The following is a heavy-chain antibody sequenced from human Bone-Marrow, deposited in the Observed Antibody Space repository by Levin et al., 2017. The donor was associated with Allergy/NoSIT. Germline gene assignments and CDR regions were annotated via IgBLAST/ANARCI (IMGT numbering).Heavy chain of an antibody. V-gene: IGHV3-53*01. CDR2: IYSGGST. CDR3: AGGWFGELLSL. CDR1: GFTVSSNY. J-gene: IGHJ4*02. D-gene: IGHD3-10*01. Sequence: PGGSLRLSCAASGFTVSSNYMSWVRQAPGKGPEWVSVIYSGGSTYYADSVKGRFTISRDNSKNTLYLQRNSLRAEDTAVYYCAGGWFGELLSLWGQGTLLTVSS.